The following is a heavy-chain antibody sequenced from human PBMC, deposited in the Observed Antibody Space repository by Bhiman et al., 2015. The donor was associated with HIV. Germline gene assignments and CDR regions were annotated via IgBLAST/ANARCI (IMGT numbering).Heavy chain of an antibody. D-gene: IGHD3-16*01. V-gene: IGHV3-48*03. CDR2: ISSSGGTI. J-gene: IGHJ4*02. Sequence: EVQLVESGGGLVQPGGSLRLSCAASGFTFSRYEMHWVRQAPGKGLEWISYISSSGGTIYYADSVKGRFSISRDNAKNSLYLQMNSLRAEDTAFYYCARDQGILYPHWGQGTLVTVSS. CDR3: ARDQGILYPH. CDR1: GFTFSRYE.